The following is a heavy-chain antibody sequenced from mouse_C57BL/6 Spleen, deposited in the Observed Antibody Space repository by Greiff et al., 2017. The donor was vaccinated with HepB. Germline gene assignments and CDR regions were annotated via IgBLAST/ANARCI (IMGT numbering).Heavy chain of an antibody. CDR3: AREELYGNYVGYFDV. V-gene: IGHV1-18*01. J-gene: IGHJ1*03. CDR1: GYTFTDYN. Sequence: EVQLQQSGPELVKPGASMKIPCKASGYTFTDYNMDWVKQSHGKSLEWIGDINPNNGGTIYNQKFKGKATLTVGKSSSTAYMELRSLTSEDTAVYYCAREELYGNYVGYFDVWGTGTTVTVSS. D-gene: IGHD2-1*01. CDR2: INPNNGGT.